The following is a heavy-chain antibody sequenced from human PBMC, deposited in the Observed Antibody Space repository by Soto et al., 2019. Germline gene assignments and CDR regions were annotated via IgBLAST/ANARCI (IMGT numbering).Heavy chain of an antibody. CDR2: IYYSGST. D-gene: IGHD3-3*01. CDR1: GGSISSYY. V-gene: IGHV4-59*01. Sequence: SETLSLTCTVSGGSISSYYWSWIRQPPGKGLEWIGYIYYSGSTNYNPSLKSRVTISVDTSKNQFSLKLSSVTAADTAVYYCARRWEITIFGVVSGTDYYGMDVWGQGTTVTVSS. J-gene: IGHJ6*02. CDR3: ARRWEITIFGVVSGTDYYGMDV.